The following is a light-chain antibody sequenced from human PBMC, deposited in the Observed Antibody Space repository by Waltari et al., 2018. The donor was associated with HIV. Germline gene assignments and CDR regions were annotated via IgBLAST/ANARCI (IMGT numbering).Light chain of an antibody. CDR2: DDR. J-gene: IGLJ1*01. V-gene: IGLV2-11*01. Sequence: QSALTQPSSVSGSPGQSITISCTGTSSDVGAYNRVSWYQQPPGKAPKVLIYDDRGRPAGVPDRFSGSKSANTASLSISGLQADDEADYHCCSFAGSYIVFGTGTKVTVL. CDR3: CSFAGSYIV. CDR1: SSDVGAYNR.